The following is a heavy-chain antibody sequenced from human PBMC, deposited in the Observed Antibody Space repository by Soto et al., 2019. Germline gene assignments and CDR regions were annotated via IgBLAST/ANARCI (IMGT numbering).Heavy chain of an antibody. V-gene: IGHV4-30-4*01. Sequence: SETLSLTCTVPGGSINSGGSYWTWIRHHPGKGLEWFGNIYYSGTTHYNPSLEGRVFISLDTSKNQFSLKVGSVTAADTAVYYCASSSLYGMDVWGQGTTVTVSS. CDR2: IYYSGTT. CDR3: ASSSLYGMDV. J-gene: IGHJ6*02. CDR1: GGSINSGGSY.